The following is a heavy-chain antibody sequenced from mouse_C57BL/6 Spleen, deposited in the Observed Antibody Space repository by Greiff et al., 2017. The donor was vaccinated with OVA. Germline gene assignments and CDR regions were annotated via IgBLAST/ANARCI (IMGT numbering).Heavy chain of an antibody. V-gene: IGHV1-72*01. J-gene: IGHJ1*03. D-gene: IGHD1-1*01. CDR2: IDPNGGGT. Sequence: QVQLQQPGAELVKPGASVKLSCKASGYTFTSYWMHWVKQRPGRGLEWIGRIDPNGGGTKYNEKFKSKATLTVDTPSSPAYMQLSSLTSEDSAVYYCARREVYGSSLSYWYFDVWGTGTTVTVSS. CDR1: GYTFTSYW. CDR3: ARREVYGSSLSYWYFDV.